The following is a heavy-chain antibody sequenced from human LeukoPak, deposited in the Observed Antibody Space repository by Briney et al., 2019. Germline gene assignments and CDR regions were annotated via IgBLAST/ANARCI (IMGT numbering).Heavy chain of an antibody. CDR2: INHSGST. V-gene: IGHV4-34*01. D-gene: IGHD2-15*01. CDR3: ARGYREGYCSGGSCYSEGWFDP. J-gene: IGHJ5*02. CDR1: GGSFSGYY. Sequence: SETLSLTCAVYGGSFSGYYWSWIRQPQGKGLEWIGEINHSGSTNYNPSLKSRVTISVDTSKNQFSLKLSSVTAADTAVYYCARGYREGYCSGGSCYSEGWFDPWGQGTLVTVSS.